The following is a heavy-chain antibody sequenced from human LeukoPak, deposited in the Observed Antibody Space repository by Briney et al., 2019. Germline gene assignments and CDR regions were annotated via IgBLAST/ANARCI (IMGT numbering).Heavy chain of an antibody. CDR1: GGSISSYY. J-gene: IGHJ5*02. D-gene: IGHD2/OR15-2a*01. CDR3: ARHSEPNSNLLWFDP. V-gene: IGHV4-59*08. CDR2: IYDSGNT. Sequence: SETLSLTCTVPGGSISSYYWSWIRHPPGKGLEWIGYIYDSGNTKYNSSLKSRVTISVDTSKNQFSLKLSSVTAADTAVYYCARHSEPNSNLLWFDPWGQGTLVTVSS.